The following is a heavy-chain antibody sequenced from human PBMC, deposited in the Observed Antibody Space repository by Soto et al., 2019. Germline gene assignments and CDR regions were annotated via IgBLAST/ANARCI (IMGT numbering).Heavy chain of an antibody. Sequence: ASVKVSCKTSGYSFTTYGISWVRQAPGQGLEWMGWISAYNGNTNYAQKLQGRVTMTTDTSTSTAYMELRSLRSEDTAVYYCATGNSSSWGYYYYGMDVWGQGTTVTVSS. D-gene: IGHD6-13*01. CDR2: ISAYNGNT. CDR3: ATGNSSSWGYYYYGMDV. V-gene: IGHV1-18*01. CDR1: GYSFTTYG. J-gene: IGHJ6*02.